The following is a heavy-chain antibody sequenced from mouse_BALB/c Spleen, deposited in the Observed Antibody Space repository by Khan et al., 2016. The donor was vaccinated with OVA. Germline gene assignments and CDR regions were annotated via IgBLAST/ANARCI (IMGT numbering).Heavy chain of an antibody. V-gene: IGHV1S81*02. CDR1: GYTFTSYW. CDR2: TNPTNGRT. CDR3: ARIKKIGATYFDY. D-gene: IGHD1-1*01. J-gene: IGHJ2*01. Sequence: VQLQQSGAELVKAGASVKMSCKASGYTFTSYWMHWVKQRLGQGLEWFAETNPTNGRTYYNEKFKSKATLTVDKSSSTVYLLLSGPTCEDSADYYCARIKKIGATYFDYWGQGTTLTVSS.